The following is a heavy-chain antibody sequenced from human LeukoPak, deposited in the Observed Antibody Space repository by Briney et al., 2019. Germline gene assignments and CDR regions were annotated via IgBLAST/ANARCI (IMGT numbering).Heavy chain of an antibody. CDR1: GGSFSGYF. CDR2: INRSGST. D-gene: IGHD3-10*01. Sequence: PSETLSLTCAVYGGSFSGYFWSWIRQPPGKGLEWIGEINRSGSTTYNPSLKSRVTISVDTSKNQFSLQLSSVTAADTAFYYCVRERSFFGENYWGQGTLVTVSS. V-gene: IGHV4-34*01. J-gene: IGHJ4*02. CDR3: VRERSFFGENY.